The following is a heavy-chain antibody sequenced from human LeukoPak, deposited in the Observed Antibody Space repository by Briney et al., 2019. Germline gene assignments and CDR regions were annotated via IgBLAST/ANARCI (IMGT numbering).Heavy chain of an antibody. CDR3: ARRRTLAAAGMCFDY. Sequence: SETLSLTCTVSGGSISSSSYYWGWIRQPPGKGLEWIGEINHSGSTNYNPSLKSRVTISVDTSKNQFSLKLSSVTAADTAVYYCARRRTLAAAGMCFDYWGQGTLVTVSS. V-gene: IGHV4-39*07. D-gene: IGHD6-13*01. CDR1: GGSISSSSYY. CDR2: INHSGST. J-gene: IGHJ4*02.